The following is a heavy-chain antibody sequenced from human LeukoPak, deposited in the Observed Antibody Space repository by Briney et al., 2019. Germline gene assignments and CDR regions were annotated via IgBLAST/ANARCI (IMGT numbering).Heavy chain of an antibody. CDR2: IYTSGST. CDR3: ARRGGDFWSGYYDGYYYYYMDV. CDR1: GGSISSYY. Sequence: PSETLSLTCTVSGGSISSYYWSWIRQPPGKGLEWIGYIYTSGSTNYNPSLKSRVTISVDTPKNQFSLKLSSVTAADTAVYYCARRGGDFWSGYYDGYYYYYMDVWGKGTTVTVSS. V-gene: IGHV4-4*09. J-gene: IGHJ6*03. D-gene: IGHD3-3*01.